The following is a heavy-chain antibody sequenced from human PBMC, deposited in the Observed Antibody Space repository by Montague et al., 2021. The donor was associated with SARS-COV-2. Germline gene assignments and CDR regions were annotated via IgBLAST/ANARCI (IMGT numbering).Heavy chain of an antibody. CDR1: GGSITSCY. V-gene: IGHV4-38-2*02. CDR2: IYHSGST. Sequence: SETLSLTCTVSGGSITSCYWGWIRQPPGKGLEWIGSIYHSGSTYYNPSLKSRVTISVDTSKNQFSLKLSSVTAADTAVYYCARDVRYYDFWSGRAQTSPDYWGQGTLVTVSS. CDR3: ARDVRYYDFWSGRAQTSPDY. J-gene: IGHJ4*02. D-gene: IGHD3-3*01.